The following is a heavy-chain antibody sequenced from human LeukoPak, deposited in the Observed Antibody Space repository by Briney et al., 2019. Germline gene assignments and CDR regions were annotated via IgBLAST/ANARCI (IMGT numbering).Heavy chain of an antibody. CDR3: ASALKRGSAGTLIDH. CDR2: MNPNSGNT. Sequence: ASVKVSCKASGYSFTSHDINWVRQTTGQGLEWMGWMNPNSGNTGYAQKFQDRVTMTRNTSISTAYLELSSLGSEDTAMYYCASALKRGSAGTLIDHWGQGTLVTVSS. V-gene: IGHV1-8*01. CDR1: GYSFTSHD. J-gene: IGHJ4*02. D-gene: IGHD6-13*01.